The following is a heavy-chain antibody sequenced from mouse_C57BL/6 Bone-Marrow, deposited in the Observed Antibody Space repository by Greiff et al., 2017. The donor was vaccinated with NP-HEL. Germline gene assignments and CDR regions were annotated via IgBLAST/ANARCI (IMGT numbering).Heavy chain of an antibody. CDR3: ARSPYNEGSYNAMDY. J-gene: IGHJ4*01. Sequence: VQLQQSGAELVRPGASVKLSCKASGYTFTDYYINWVKQRPGQGLEWIARIYPGSGNTYYNEKFKGKATLTAEKSSSTAYMQLSSLTSEDSAVYFCARSPYNEGSYNAMDYWGQGTSVTVSS. CDR2: IYPGSGNT. V-gene: IGHV1-76*01. CDR1: GYTFTDYY. D-gene: IGHD2-10*01.